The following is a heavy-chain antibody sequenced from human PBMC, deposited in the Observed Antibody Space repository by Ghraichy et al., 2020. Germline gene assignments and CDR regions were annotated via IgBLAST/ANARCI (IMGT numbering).Heavy chain of an antibody. CDR3: ARGRCSGGACYPNSYDY. V-gene: IGHV3-53*01. D-gene: IGHD2-15*01. Sequence: GESLNISCAASAFTVSSKDMTWVRQAPGKGLEWVSVIYSDERTFYGESVKGRFIISRDDSKNTMYLQMNSLRVEDTAVYYCARGRCSGGACYPNSYDYWGQGTLVTVSS. CDR1: AFTVSSKD. CDR2: IYSDERT. J-gene: IGHJ4*02.